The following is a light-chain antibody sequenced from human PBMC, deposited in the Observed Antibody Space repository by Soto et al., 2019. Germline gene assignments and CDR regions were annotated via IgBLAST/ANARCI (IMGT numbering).Light chain of an antibody. Sequence: EVVLTQSPGTLSLSPGERATLSCRASQSVVDNYLAWYQQKPGQAPRLLIYGASSRATGITARFSGSGSGTDFSPTISGLESEDFAVYYCQQHGVSPRFPFGQGTKLEI. CDR3: QQHGVSPRFP. J-gene: IGKJ2*01. CDR2: GAS. CDR1: QSVVDNY. V-gene: IGKV3-20*01.